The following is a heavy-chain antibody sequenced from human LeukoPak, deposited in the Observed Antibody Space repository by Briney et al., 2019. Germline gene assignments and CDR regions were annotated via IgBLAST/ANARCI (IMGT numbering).Heavy chain of an antibody. Sequence: GGSLRLSCAAAGLTFSNYGMHWVRQAPGKGLQWVAYIRYDGRNKYSADSVKGRFTISRDNSKNTLYLQMNSLRAEDTAVYYCARGPPGCSSTSCYRALYYWGQGTLVTVSS. CDR2: IRYDGRNK. J-gene: IGHJ4*02. CDR3: ARGPPGCSSTSCYRALYY. V-gene: IGHV3-30*02. CDR1: GLTFSNYG. D-gene: IGHD2-2*02.